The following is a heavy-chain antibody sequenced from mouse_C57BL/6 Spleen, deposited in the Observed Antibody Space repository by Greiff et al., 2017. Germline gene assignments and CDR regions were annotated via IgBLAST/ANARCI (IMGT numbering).Heavy chain of an antibody. V-gene: IGHV1-53*01. D-gene: IGHD2-10*02. CDR3: ARGYGNYDAMDY. CDR1: GYTFTSYW. CDR2: INPSNGGT. Sequence: VQLQQPGTELVKPGASVKLSCKASGYTFTSYWMPWVKQRPGQGLEWIGNINPSNGGTNYNEKFKSKATLTVEKSSSTAYMQLSSLTSEDSAVYYCARGYGNYDAMDYWGQGTSVTVSS. J-gene: IGHJ4*01.